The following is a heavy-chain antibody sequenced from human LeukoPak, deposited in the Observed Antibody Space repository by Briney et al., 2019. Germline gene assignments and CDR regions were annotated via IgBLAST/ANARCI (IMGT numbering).Heavy chain of an antibody. CDR3: AKTKGDFWSPPSGDY. CDR2: IRYDGSNK. D-gene: IGHD3-3*01. J-gene: IGHJ4*02. CDR1: GFTFSSYG. V-gene: IGHV3-30*02. Sequence: EGSLRLSCAASGFTFSSYGMHWVRQAPGKGLEWVAFIRYDGSNKYYADSVKGRFTISRDNSKNTLYLQMNSLRAEDTAVYYCAKTKGDFWSPPSGDYWGQGTLVTVSS.